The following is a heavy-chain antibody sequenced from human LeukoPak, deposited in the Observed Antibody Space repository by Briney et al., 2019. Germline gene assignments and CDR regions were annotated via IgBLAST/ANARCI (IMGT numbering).Heavy chain of an antibody. CDR1: GYSFANYW. CDR3: AKYFSDSSAYLDY. V-gene: IGHV5-51*01. Sequence: GESLKISCKGSGYSFANYWNAWVRQMPGKGLEWMGIFYPADSDTRYSPSFQGQVTFSADTSISTAYLQWSSLKASDTATYYCAKYFSDSSAYLDYWGQGTLVTVSS. CDR2: FYPADSDT. D-gene: IGHD3-22*01. J-gene: IGHJ4*02.